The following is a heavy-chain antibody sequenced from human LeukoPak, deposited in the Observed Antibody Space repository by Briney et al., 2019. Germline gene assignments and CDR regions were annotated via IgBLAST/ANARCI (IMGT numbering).Heavy chain of an antibody. Sequence: ASVKVSCKASGYTFTSYDINWVRQATGQGLEWMGWMNPNSGNTGYAQKFQGRVTMTRNTSISTAYMELSSLRSEDTAVYYCARGRRDRSSRDGYNYYFDYRGQGTLVTVSS. CDR2: MNPNSGNT. V-gene: IGHV1-8*01. D-gene: IGHD5-24*01. J-gene: IGHJ4*02. CDR3: ARGRRDRSSRDGYNYYFDY. CDR1: GYTFTSYD.